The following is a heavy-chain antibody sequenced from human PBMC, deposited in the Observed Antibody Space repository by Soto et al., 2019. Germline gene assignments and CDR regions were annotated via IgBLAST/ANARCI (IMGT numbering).Heavy chain of an antibody. D-gene: IGHD1-26*01. CDR3: AGEKGEVGRYYFDY. Sequence: GASVKVSCKASGGTFSSYAISWVRQAPGQGLERMGGIIPIFGTANHAQKFQGRVTITADESTSTAYMELSSLRSEDTAVYYCAGEKGEVGRYYFDYWGQGTLVTVSS. J-gene: IGHJ4*02. V-gene: IGHV1-69*13. CDR2: IIPIFGTA. CDR1: GGTFSSYA.